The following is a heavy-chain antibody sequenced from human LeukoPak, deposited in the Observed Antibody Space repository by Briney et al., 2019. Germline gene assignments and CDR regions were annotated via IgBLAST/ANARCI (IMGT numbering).Heavy chain of an antibody. CDR1: GGSISSYY. V-gene: IGHV4-59*12. Sequence: SETLSLTCTVSGGSISSYYWIWIRQPPGKGLEWIGYIYHSGSTYYNPSLKSRVTISVDRSKNQFSLKLSSVTAADTAVYYCARVSGYYGSGTRLDYWGQGTLVTVSS. CDR2: IYHSGST. CDR3: ARVSGYYGSGTRLDY. J-gene: IGHJ4*02. D-gene: IGHD3-10*01.